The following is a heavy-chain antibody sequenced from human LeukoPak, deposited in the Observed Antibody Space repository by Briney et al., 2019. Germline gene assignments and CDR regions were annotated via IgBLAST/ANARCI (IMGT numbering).Heavy chain of an antibody. D-gene: IGHD5-12*01. CDR2: ISGGGGST. Sequence: GGSLRLSCAASGFLFNKYWMTWVRQAPGKGLEWVSGISGGGGSTYYADSVKGRFTISRDNSKNTLYLQMNSLRAEDTAVYYCAKGSDYDPPYYYYYMDVWGKGTTVTISS. CDR3: AKGSDYDPPYYYYYMDV. V-gene: IGHV3-23*01. CDR1: GFLFNKYW. J-gene: IGHJ6*03.